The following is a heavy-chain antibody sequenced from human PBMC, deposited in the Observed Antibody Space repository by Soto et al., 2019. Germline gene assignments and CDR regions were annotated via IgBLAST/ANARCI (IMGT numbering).Heavy chain of an antibody. J-gene: IGHJ6*02. Sequence: GGSLRLSCAASGFTFSSYAMHWFRQAPGKGLEWVAVISYDGSNKYYADSVKGRFTISRDNSKNTLYLQMNSLRAEDTAVYYCARTKVTYYDFWSGYYIGTLGTEYYYYGMDVWGQGTTVTVSS. CDR2: ISYDGSNK. D-gene: IGHD3-3*01. CDR3: ARTKVTYYDFWSGYYIGTLGTEYYYYGMDV. CDR1: GFTFSSYA. V-gene: IGHV3-30-3*01.